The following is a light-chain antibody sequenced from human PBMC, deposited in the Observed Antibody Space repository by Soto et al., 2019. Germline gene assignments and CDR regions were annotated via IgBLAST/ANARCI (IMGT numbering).Light chain of an antibody. CDR3: QSYDSSLSGRV. CDR1: SSNIGAGYD. J-gene: IGLJ1*01. Sequence: QSVLTQPPSVSGAPGQRVTISRTGSSSNIGAGYDVHWYQQLPGTAPKLLIYGNSNRPSGVPDRFSGSKSGTSASLAITGLQAEDEADYYCQSYDSSLSGRVFGTGTKVTVL. CDR2: GNS. V-gene: IGLV1-40*01.